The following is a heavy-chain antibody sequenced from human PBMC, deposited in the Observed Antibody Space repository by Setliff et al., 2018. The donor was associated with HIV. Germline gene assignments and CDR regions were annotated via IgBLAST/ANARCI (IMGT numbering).Heavy chain of an antibody. CDR1: GDSISSSTYY. Sequence: SETLSLTCTVSGDSISSSTYYWGWIRQPPGRGLEWIGSIFYTGFTYYSPSLESRVTMSVDTSKNQFSLRVRSVTAADTAVFYCARSDLDNGSGYFDYYSYYMDVWGRGTTVTVSS. CDR3: ARSDLDNGSGYFDYYSYYMDV. V-gene: IGHV4-39*07. D-gene: IGHD3-22*01. CDR2: IFYTGFT. J-gene: IGHJ6*03.